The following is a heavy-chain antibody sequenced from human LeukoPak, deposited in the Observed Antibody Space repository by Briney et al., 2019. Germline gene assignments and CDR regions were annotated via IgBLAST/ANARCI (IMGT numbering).Heavy chain of an antibody. V-gene: IGHV3-23*01. CDR2: ISESGGTT. CDR3: ARGSSRAFDY. Sequence: TGGSLRLSCTASGSSFNTQAMTWVRQVPGKGLEWVSSISESGGTTHYSDSVKGRLTISRDNSKSTLYLQMNSLTAEDSAVYYCARGSSRAFDYWGLGTLVSVSS. J-gene: IGHJ4*02. CDR1: GSSFNTQA.